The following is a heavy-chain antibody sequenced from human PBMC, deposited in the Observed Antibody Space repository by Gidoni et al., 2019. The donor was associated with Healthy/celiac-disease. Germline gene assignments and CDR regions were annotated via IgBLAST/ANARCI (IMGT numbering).Heavy chain of an antibody. CDR3: ATFPRDFWSGSPVYYYMDV. Sequence: QVQLVESGGGVVQPGRSLRLSCAASGFTFSSYGMHWVRQAPGKGLEWVAVIWYDGSNKYYADSVKGRFTISRDNSKNTLYLQMNSLRAEDTAVYYCATFPRDFWSGSPVYYYMDVWGKGTTVTVSS. D-gene: IGHD3-3*01. CDR1: GFTFSSYG. V-gene: IGHV3-33*01. J-gene: IGHJ6*03. CDR2: IWYDGSNK.